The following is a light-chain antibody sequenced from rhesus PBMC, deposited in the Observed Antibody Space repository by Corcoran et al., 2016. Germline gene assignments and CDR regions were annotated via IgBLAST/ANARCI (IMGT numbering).Light chain of an antibody. CDR2: DVT. CDR1: NTDIGYYNF. J-gene: IGLJ1*01. V-gene: IGLV2-32*01. Sequence: QTALTQPRSVSGSPGQSVTISCAGTNTDIGYYNFVSWYQHRPGTAPRLIIFDVTKRPSGVSDRFSGSKSANTASLTISGLQAEDEAYYFCCSYAGNYIFYVFGGGTRLTVL. CDR3: CSYAGNYIFYV.